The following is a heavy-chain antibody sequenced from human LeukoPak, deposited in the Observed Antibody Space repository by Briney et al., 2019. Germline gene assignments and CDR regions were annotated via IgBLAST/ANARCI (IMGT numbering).Heavy chain of an antibody. CDR3: ARQQWPSKPFDY. CDR1: GGSISSSSYY. Sequence: PSETLSLTCTVSGGSISSSSYYWGWIRQPPGKGLEWIGSIYYSGSTYYNPSLKSRVTISVDTSKNQFSLKLSSVTAADTAVYYCARQQWPSKPFDYWGQGTLVTVSS. J-gene: IGHJ4*02. V-gene: IGHV4-39*01. CDR2: IYYSGST. D-gene: IGHD6-19*01.